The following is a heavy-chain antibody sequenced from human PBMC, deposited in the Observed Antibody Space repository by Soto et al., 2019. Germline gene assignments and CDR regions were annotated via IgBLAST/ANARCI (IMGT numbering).Heavy chain of an antibody. CDR2: INHSGST. V-gene: IGHV4-34*01. J-gene: IGHJ2*01. CDR1: GGSFSGYY. CDR3: ARWERSYWYFDL. Sequence: SETLSLTCAVYGGSFSGYYWSWIRQPPGKGLEWIGEINHSGSTNYNPSLKSRVTISVDTSKNQFSLKLSSVTAADTAVYYCARWERSYWYFDLWGRGTLVTVSS. D-gene: IGHD1-1*01.